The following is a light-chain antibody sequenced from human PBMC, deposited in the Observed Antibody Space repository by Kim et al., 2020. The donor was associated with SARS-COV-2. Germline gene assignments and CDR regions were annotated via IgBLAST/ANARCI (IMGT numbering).Light chain of an antibody. J-gene: IGLJ2*01. CDR3: SSYTGSSNRMV. CDR1: SSDVVGYNN. CDR2: DIS. V-gene: IGLV2-14*03. Sequence: SIATSCTGTSSDVVGYNNVSWYQQHPGTAPKLMMYDISNRPSGVSNRFSGSKSGNTASLTISGLQAEDEADYYCSSYTGSSNRMVFGGGTQLTVL.